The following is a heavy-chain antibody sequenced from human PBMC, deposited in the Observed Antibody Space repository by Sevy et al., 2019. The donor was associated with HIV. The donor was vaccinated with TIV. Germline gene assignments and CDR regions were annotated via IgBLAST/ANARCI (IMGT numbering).Heavy chain of an antibody. CDR3: ARDRGPVRGGNSLFYYYYGMDV. Sequence: GGSLRLSCAASGFTFSSYAMHWVRQAPGKGLEWVAVISYDGSNKYYADSVKGRFTISRDNSKNSLYLQMNSLRAEYTAVYYCARDRGPVRGGNSLFYYYYGMDVWGQGTTVTVSS. CDR1: GFTFSSYA. CDR2: ISYDGSNK. D-gene: IGHD2-21*02. V-gene: IGHV3-30-3*01. J-gene: IGHJ6*02.